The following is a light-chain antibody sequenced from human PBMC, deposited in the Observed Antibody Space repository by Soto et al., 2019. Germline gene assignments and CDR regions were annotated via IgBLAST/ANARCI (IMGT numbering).Light chain of an antibody. Sequence: QSALTQPASVPGSPGQSITISCTGTSGDIGSYNRVPWYQQHPGKAPKLIIYEVTDRPSGVSNRFSGSKSGNTASLTISGLQAEDEAEYYCSSYTNINTRACVFGTGTKV. CDR1: SGDIGSYNR. CDR2: EVT. J-gene: IGLJ1*01. CDR3: SSYTNINTRACV. V-gene: IGLV2-14*01.